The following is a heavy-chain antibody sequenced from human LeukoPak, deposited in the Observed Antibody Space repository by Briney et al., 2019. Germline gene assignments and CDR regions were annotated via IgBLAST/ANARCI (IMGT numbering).Heavy chain of an antibody. CDR1: GFTFSDYY. V-gene: IGHV3-11*01. CDR3: ARAQLSVSYSKDY. J-gene: IGHJ4*02. Sequence: GGSLRLSCAASGFTFSDYYMSWIRQAPGKGLEWVSYISSSGSTIYYADSVKGRFTISRDNAKNSLYLQMNSLRAEDTAVYYCARAQLSVSYSKDYWGQGTLVTVSS. D-gene: IGHD1-26*01. CDR2: ISSSGSTI.